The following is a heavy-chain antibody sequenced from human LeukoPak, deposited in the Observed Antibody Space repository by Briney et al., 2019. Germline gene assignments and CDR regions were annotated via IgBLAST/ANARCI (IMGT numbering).Heavy chain of an antibody. CDR2: ISAYNGNT. J-gene: IGHJ3*02. D-gene: IGHD2-2*01. CDR1: GYTFTSYG. V-gene: IGHV1-18*01. Sequence: GASVKVSCKASGYTFTSYGISWVRQAPGQGLEWMGWISAYNGNTNYAQKLQGRVTMTTDASTSTAYMELSSLRSEDTAVYYCAREACSSTSCYGAFDIWGQGTMVTVSS. CDR3: AREACSSTSCYGAFDI.